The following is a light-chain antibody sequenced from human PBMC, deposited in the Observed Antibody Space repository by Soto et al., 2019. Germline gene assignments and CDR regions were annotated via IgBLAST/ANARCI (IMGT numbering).Light chain of an antibody. CDR1: QGLKF. Sequence: PMTPSGAYVFASVGDRVTVKFRASQGLKFLAWYQQKPGKAPRLLIEEASNLQRSVPPRFPGSAPGTDFTLTISCLQPEDFATYFCQLAISLPITFGQGTRLEIK. CDR2: EAS. CDR3: QLAISLPIT. V-gene: IGKV1-12*01. J-gene: IGKJ5*01.